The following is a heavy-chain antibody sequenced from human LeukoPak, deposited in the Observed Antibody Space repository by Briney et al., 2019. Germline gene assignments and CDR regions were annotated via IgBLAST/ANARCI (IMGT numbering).Heavy chain of an antibody. V-gene: IGHV4-59*08. CDR3: ARPSDCSSTSCNYWYFDL. CDR2: IYYSGST. J-gene: IGHJ2*01. Sequence: SETLSLTCTVSGGSISSYYWSWIRQHPGKGLEWIGYIYYSGSTNYNPSLKSRVTISVDTSKNQFSLKLSSVTAADTAVYYCARPSDCSSTSCNYWYFDLWGRGTLVTVSS. D-gene: IGHD2-2*01. CDR1: GGSISSYY.